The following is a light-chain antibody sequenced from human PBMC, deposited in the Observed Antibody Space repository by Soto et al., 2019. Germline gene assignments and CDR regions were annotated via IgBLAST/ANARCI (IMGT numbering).Light chain of an antibody. CDR3: GSYAGRSTSV. V-gene: IGLV2-23*02. Sequence: QSALTQPASASGSPGQSITISCTGTSSDVGSYNPVSWYQQHPGKAPKLMIYEVTKRPSGVSNRFSGSKSGNTASLTISGLQAEDEADYYCGSYAGRSTSVFGTGTKVTVL. J-gene: IGLJ1*01. CDR1: SSDVGSYNP. CDR2: EVT.